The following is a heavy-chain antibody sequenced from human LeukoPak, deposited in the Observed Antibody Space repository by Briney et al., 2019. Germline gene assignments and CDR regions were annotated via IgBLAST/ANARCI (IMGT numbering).Heavy chain of an antibody. CDR3: ARDPVAAADDY. Sequence: GGSLRLSCAASGFTFSDYSMNWVRQAPGKGLEWVSSITSSGTYIYYADSVKGRFTISRDNAKNSLYLQMNSLRAEDTAVYYCARDPVAAADDYWGQGTLVTVSS. J-gene: IGHJ4*02. CDR1: GFTFSDYS. D-gene: IGHD6-13*01. CDR2: ITSSGTYI. V-gene: IGHV3-21*01.